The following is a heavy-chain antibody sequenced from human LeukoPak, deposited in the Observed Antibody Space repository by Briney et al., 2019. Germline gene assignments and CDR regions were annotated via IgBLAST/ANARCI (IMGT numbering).Heavy chain of an antibody. D-gene: IGHD5-12*01. Sequence: PGGSLRLSCAASGFTLSSYAMSWVRQAPGKGLEWVSAISGSGGSTYYADSVKGRFTISRDNSKNTLYLQMNSLRAEDTAVYYCARDGYSGYGDFDSWGQGSLVTVSS. CDR1: GFTLSSYA. CDR2: ISGSGGST. J-gene: IGHJ4*02. CDR3: ARDGYSGYGDFDS. V-gene: IGHV3-23*01.